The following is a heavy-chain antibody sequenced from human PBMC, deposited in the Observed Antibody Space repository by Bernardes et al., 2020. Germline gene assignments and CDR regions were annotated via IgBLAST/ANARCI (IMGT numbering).Heavy chain of an antibody. Sequence: ETLSLTCTVSGGSISSSSYYWGWIRQPPGKGLEWIASIYYSGSTYYNPSPKSRVTISADTSKNQFSLKLRSVNAADTAVYYCARLPGAVDDWGQGTLVTVSS. V-gene: IGHV4-39*01. CDR3: ARLPGAVDD. D-gene: IGHD3-10*01. CDR1: GGSISSSSYY. J-gene: IGHJ4*02. CDR2: IYYSGST.